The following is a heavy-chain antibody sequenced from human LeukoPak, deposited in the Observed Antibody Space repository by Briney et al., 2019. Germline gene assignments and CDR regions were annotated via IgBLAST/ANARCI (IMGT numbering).Heavy chain of an antibody. D-gene: IGHD4-23*01. Sequence: GGSLRLSCAASGFTFDDYAMHWVRQAPGKGLEWVSGIGWNSGSIGYADSVKGRFTISRDNAKNSLYLQMNSLRAEDMALYYCAKDYGGNARGPFDYWGQGTLVTVSS. CDR3: AKDYGGNARGPFDY. CDR1: GFTFDDYA. V-gene: IGHV3-9*03. CDR2: IGWNSGSI. J-gene: IGHJ4*02.